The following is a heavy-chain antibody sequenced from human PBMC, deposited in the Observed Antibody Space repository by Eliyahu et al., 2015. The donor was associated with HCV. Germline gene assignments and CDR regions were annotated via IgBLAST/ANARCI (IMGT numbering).Heavy chain of an antibody. Sequence: EVQLVETGGGLIQPGGSLRLSCAASGFTVSSNYMSWVRQAPGKGLEWVSVIYSGGSTYYADSVKGRFTISRDNSKNTLYLQMNSLRAEDTAVYYCARDGGDWGDRAFFSWGQGTLVTVSS. J-gene: IGHJ4*02. V-gene: IGHV3-53*02. CDR1: GFTVSSNY. D-gene: IGHD3-16*01. CDR3: ARDGGDWGDRAFFS. CDR2: IYSGGST.